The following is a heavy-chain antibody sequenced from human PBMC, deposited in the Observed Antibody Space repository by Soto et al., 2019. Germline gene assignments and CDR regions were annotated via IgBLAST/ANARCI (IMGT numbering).Heavy chain of an antibody. J-gene: IGHJ3*02. Sequence: ASVKVSCKASGYTFTSYYMHWVRQAPGQGLEWMGIINPSGGSTSYAQKFQGRVTMTRDTSTSTVYMELSSLRSEDTAVYYCARGEIYDILTGYYMGDAFDIWGQGTMVTVSS. CDR3: ARGEIYDILTGYYMGDAFDI. V-gene: IGHV1-46*03. CDR1: GYTFTSYY. D-gene: IGHD3-9*01. CDR2: INPSGGST.